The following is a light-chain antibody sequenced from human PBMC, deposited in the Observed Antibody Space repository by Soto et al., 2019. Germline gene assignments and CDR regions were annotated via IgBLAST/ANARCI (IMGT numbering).Light chain of an antibody. CDR2: GAA. V-gene: IGKV3-15*01. J-gene: IGKJ1*01. Sequence: EIVMTQSPVILSVSPGERATLSCRASQSVGTNLAWYRQKPGQAPRLLISGAATRATGIPARFSGRGSGTEFTLTVSSLQSEDFAVYYCQQYNNWPRTFGQGTKVEIK. CDR3: QQYNNWPRT. CDR1: QSVGTN.